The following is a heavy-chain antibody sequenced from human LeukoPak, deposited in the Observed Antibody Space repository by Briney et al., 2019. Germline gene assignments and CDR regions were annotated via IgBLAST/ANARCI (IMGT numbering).Heavy chain of an antibody. CDR1: GFTFSSYG. CDR3: ARDRGDYGDYAPFDL. V-gene: IGHV3-33*01. CDR2: IWYDGSNK. J-gene: IGHJ2*01. Sequence: AGGSLRLSCAASGFTFSSYGMHWVRQAPGKGLEWVAVIWYDGSNKYYADSVKGRFTISRDNSKSTLYLQMNSLRAEDTAVYYCARDRGDYGDYAPFDLWGRGTLVTVSS. D-gene: IGHD4-17*01.